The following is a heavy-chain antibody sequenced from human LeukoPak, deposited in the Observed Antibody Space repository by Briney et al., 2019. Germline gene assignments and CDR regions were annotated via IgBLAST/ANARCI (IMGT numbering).Heavy chain of an antibody. V-gene: IGHV1-3*01. J-gene: IGHJ5*02. D-gene: IGHD1-26*01. CDR2: INAGKGNT. CDR1: GYTFTSYA. CDR3: ARVSDRFDP. Sequence: RASVTVSCKASGYTFTSYAMHWVRQAPGQRLEWMGWINAGKGNTKYPQKFQGRVTITRDTSASTAYMELSSLRSEDTAVYYCARVSDRFDPWGQGTLVTVSS.